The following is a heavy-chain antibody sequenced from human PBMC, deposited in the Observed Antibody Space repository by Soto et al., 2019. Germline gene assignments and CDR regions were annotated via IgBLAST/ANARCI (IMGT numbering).Heavy chain of an antibody. Sequence: QVQLQESGPGLVKPSQTLSLTCTVSGGSISSGGYYWSWIRQHPGKGLEWIGYIYYSGSTYYNPSLKSRVTISVDTSKNQFSLKLSSVTAADTAVYYCARDNPPRVTTLSGAFDIWGQGTMVTVSS. J-gene: IGHJ3*02. V-gene: IGHV4-31*03. CDR2: IYYSGST. CDR1: GGSISSGGYY. D-gene: IGHD4-17*01. CDR3: ARDNPPRVTTLSGAFDI.